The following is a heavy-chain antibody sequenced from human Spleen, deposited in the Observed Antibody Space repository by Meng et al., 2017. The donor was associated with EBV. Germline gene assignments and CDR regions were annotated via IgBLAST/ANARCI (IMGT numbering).Heavy chain of an antibody. Sequence: KEYGHTALEHPQSHTGHCSGSGLPLRTSGVGLGGIRLPPRMALERLALIYWDDDKRYNTSLKSRITITKDTSKKKVVLTMANMDPMDTAIYYCIHLAVAVYWCQGTLVTVSS. CDR2: IYWDDDK. J-gene: IGHJ4*02. CDR1: GLPLRTSGVG. V-gene: IGHV2-5*02. D-gene: IGHD6-19*01. CDR3: IHLAVAVY.